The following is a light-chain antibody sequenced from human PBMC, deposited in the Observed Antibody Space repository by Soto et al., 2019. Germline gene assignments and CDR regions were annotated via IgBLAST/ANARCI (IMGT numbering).Light chain of an antibody. J-gene: IGKJ4*01. CDR1: QGISNY. CDR3: QKYDGAPLT. CDR2: GAS. Sequence: DIQITHSPSSLSASVGDRVTITCRASQGISNYLAWYQQKPGKVPKLLIYGASTLQSGVPSRFSGSASGTDFTLTISSLQPEDVATYYCQKYDGAPLTFGGGTKVDIK. V-gene: IGKV1-27*01.